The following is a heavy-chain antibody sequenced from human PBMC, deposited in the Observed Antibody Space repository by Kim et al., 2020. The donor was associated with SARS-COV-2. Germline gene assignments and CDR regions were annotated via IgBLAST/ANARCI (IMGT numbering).Heavy chain of an antibody. CDR1: GYTFTGYY. D-gene: IGHD5-18*01. J-gene: IGHJ6*02. CDR3: ARADTDTQTNGMDV. CDR2: INPNSGGT. Sequence: ASVKVSCKASGYTFTGYYMHWVRQAPGQGLEWMGWINPNSGGTNYAQKFQGWVTMTRDTSISTAYMELSRLRSDDTAVYYCARADTDTQTNGMDVWGQGTTVTVSS. V-gene: IGHV1-2*04.